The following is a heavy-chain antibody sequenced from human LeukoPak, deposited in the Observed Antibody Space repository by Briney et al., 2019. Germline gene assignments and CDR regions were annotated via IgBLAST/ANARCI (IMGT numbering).Heavy chain of an antibody. Sequence: ASVKVSCKASGYTFTGYYMHWVRQAPGQGLEWMGRINPNSGGTNYAQKFQGRVTMTRDTSISTAYMELSRLRSDDTAAYYCASRGKSPYYDFWSGGPSDYWGQGTLVTVSS. V-gene: IGHV1-2*06. D-gene: IGHD3-3*01. CDR2: INPNSGGT. CDR1: GYTFTGYY. CDR3: ASRGKSPYYDFWSGGPSDY. J-gene: IGHJ4*02.